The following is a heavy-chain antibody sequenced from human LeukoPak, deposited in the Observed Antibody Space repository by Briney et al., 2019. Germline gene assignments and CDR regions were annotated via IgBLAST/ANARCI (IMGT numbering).Heavy chain of an antibody. CDR2: IVVGSGNT. D-gene: IGHD4-17*01. Sequence: GTSVKVSCKASGFTFTNSAMQWVRQTRGQRLEWIGWIVVGSGNTNYAQKFQERVTITGGTSTSTAYMELSSLRSEDTAVYYCAADRGYGDFYGMDVWGHGTTVTVSS. CDR1: GFTFTNSA. CDR3: AADRGYGDFYGMDV. J-gene: IGHJ6*02. V-gene: IGHV1-58*02.